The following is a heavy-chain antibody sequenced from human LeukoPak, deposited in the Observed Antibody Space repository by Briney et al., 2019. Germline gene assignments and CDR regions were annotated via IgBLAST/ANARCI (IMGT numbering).Heavy chain of an antibody. J-gene: IGHJ3*02. CDR2: LYRGDST. V-gene: IGHV3-53*01. Sequence: GGSLRPSCAPSGFSISSNYMTWVRQAPGKGLEWLSVLYRGDSTYYADSVKGRFTISRDNSKNTLYLQMSSLRADDTAVYFCARGGDGYNFRFSAFDIWGQGTMVTVSS. CDR3: ARGGDGYNFRFSAFDI. D-gene: IGHD5-24*01. CDR1: GFSISSNY.